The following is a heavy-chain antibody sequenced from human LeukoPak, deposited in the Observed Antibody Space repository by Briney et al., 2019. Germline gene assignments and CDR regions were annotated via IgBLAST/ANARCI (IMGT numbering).Heavy chain of an antibody. J-gene: IGHJ4*02. Sequence: SVKVSCKASGGTFSSYAISWVRQAPGQGLEWMGRIIPIFGTANYAQKFQGRVTITAEKSTSTAYMELSSLRSEDTAVYYCARDWLQPGGYFDYWGQGTLVTVSS. CDR2: IIPIFGTA. CDR1: GGTFSSYA. V-gene: IGHV1-69*06. D-gene: IGHD5-24*01. CDR3: ARDWLQPGGYFDY.